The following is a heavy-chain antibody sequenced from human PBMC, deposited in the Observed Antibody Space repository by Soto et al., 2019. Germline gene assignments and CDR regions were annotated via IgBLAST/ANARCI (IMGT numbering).Heavy chain of an antibody. CDR3: AGSAVAGVYYYSGMDV. D-gene: IGHD6-19*01. J-gene: IGHJ6*02. V-gene: IGHV1-69*12. Sequence: QVQLVQSGAEVKKPGSSVKVSCKASGGTFSSYAISWVRQAPGQGLEWMGGIIPIFGTENYAQKFQGRVTRTADESTSTAYMGLRSLRSEDTAVYYCAGSAVAGVYYYSGMDVWGQGTTVTVSS. CDR1: GGTFSSYA. CDR2: IIPIFGTE.